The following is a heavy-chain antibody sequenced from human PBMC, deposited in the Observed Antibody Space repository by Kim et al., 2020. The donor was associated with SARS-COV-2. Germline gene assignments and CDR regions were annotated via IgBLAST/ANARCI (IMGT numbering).Heavy chain of an antibody. D-gene: IGHD6-13*01. V-gene: IGHV1-24*01. CDR2: FDPEDGET. CDR3: ATDGAAAGTVYYYYGMDV. J-gene: IGHJ6*02. CDR1: GYTLTELS. Sequence: ASVKVSCKVSGYTLTELSMHWVRQAPGKGLEWMGGFDPEDGETIYAQKFQGRVTMTEDTSTDTAYMELSSLRSEDTAVYYCATDGAAAGTVYYYYGMDVWGPGTTVTVSS.